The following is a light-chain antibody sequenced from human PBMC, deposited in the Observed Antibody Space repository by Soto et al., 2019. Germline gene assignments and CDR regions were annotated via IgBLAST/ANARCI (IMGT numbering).Light chain of an antibody. J-gene: IGKJ5*01. CDR2: GAS. CDR1: QSVSSN. V-gene: IGKV3-15*01. CDR3: QQYYNRPPIT. Sequence: DIVMKLSPATLSVYNGERATLSCRASQSVSSNLAWYQQRPVQAPRRLIYGASTTTTGSPPRCSGSGSGTEFTLPISSWQSDEFAAYYYQQYYNRPPITFCQGTRLEI.